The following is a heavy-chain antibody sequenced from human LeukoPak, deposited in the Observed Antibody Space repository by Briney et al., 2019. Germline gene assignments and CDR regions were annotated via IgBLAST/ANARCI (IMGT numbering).Heavy chain of an antibody. CDR2: INPSGGST. J-gene: IGHJ4*02. D-gene: IGHD3-9*01. CDR3: ARTNYDLLTGYYYYFDY. V-gene: IGHV1-46*01. CDR1: GYTFTSYY. Sequence: ASVKVSCKASGYTFTSYYMHWARQAPGQGLEWMGIINPSGGSTSYAQKFQGRVTMTRDTSTSTVYMELSSLRSEDTAVYYCARTNYDLLTGYYYYFDYWGQGTLVTVSS.